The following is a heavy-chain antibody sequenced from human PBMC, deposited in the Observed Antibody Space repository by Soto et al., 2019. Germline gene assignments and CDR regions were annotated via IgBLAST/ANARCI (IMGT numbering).Heavy chain of an antibody. Sequence: VKVSCKASGYTFTSYYMHWVRQAPGQGLEWMGIINPSGGSTSYAQKFQGRVTMTRDTSTSTVYMELSSLRSEDTAVYYCARDLRGIAVAGTDCYYYGMDVWGQGTTVTVSS. CDR1: GYTFTSYY. D-gene: IGHD6-19*01. J-gene: IGHJ6*02. V-gene: IGHV1-46*01. CDR3: ARDLRGIAVAGTDCYYYGMDV. CDR2: INPSGGST.